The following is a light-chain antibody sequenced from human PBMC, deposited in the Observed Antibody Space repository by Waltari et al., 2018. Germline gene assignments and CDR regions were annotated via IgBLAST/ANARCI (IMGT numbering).Light chain of an antibody. CDR2: ENF. CDR1: GGSIASDY. J-gene: IGLJ2*01. V-gene: IGLV6-57*04. Sequence: FLLTQPHSVSESPGKTITISCTRSGGSIASDYVQWYQQRPGSAPTTVIFENFPRPPGVPHRVSGSIDSSSNSASLIISGLKTEDEADYYCQSSDNNTVFFGGGTRLTVL. CDR3: QSSDNNTVF.